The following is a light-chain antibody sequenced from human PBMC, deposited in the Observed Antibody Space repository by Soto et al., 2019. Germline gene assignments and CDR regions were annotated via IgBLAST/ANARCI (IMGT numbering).Light chain of an antibody. CDR3: QQCGSPGT. CDR2: GAS. V-gene: IGKV3-20*01. J-gene: IGKJ1*01. Sequence: EIVLTQSPGTLSLSAGERATLSCRASQSVSHNYLAWYQQKPGQAPRLLIYGASNRASGIPDRFSGSGSGTDFTLTISRMAPEDSAVYYYQQCGSPGTVGQGTKVDIK. CDR1: QSVSHNY.